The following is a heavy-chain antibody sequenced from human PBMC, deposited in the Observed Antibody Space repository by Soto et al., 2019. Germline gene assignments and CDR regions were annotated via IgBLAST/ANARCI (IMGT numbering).Heavy chain of an antibody. D-gene: IGHD3-22*01. CDR2: VYYSGST. CDR3: ARGYYDSRGQSNTFDI. CDR1: GASISSSY. Sequence: PSETLSLTCTVSGASISSSYWSWIRQSPGKGLEWIGFVYYSGSTNYNHSLKSRVTISVDTSKNQFSLKLTSVTAADTAVYYCARGYYDSRGQSNTFDIWGQGTMVTVSS. J-gene: IGHJ3*02. V-gene: IGHV4-59*01.